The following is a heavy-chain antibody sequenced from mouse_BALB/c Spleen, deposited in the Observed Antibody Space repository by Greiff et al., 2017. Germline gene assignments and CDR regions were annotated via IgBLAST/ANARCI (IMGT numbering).Heavy chain of an antibody. Sequence: QVQLQQSGAELVRPGVSVKISCKGSGYTFTDYAMHWVKQSHAKSLEWIGVISTYYGDASYNQKFKGQATMTVDKSSSTAYMELARLTSEDSAIYYCARGYGNLYYFDYWGQGTTLTVSS. J-gene: IGHJ2*01. CDR3: ARGYGNLYYFDY. CDR2: ISTYYGDA. D-gene: IGHD2-10*02. V-gene: IGHV1S137*01. CDR1: GYTFTDYA.